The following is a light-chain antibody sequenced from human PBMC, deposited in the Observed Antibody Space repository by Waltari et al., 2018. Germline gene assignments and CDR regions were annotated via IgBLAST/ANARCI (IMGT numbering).Light chain of an antibody. Sequence: DIVLTQSPDSLSVSLGETATINCKSSQTVFSASSAKTFLSWFQQKPGQPPKLRLSWASTRESGVSDRFRGSGSKTDFTLTITSLQPEDVAVYYCQQSFRFPRTFGQGTRVEI. J-gene: IGKJ1*01. CDR1: QTVFSASSAKTF. CDR2: WAS. V-gene: IGKV4-1*01. CDR3: QQSFRFPRT.